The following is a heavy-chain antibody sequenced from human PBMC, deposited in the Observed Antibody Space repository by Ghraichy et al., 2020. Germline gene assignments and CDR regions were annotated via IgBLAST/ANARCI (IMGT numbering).Heavy chain of an antibody. CDR2: IKYDGSAE. Sequence: GESLRLSCAASGFAYNSYWMNWVRQAPGKGLEWVAYIKYDGSAEYYVDSVKGRFAISRDNAKNSLFLQMNSLRAEDTAVYYCARGWGRFDYWGQGILVTVSS. J-gene: IGHJ4*02. V-gene: IGHV3-7*01. CDR3: ARGWGRFDY. CDR1: GFAYNSYW. D-gene: IGHD2-21*02.